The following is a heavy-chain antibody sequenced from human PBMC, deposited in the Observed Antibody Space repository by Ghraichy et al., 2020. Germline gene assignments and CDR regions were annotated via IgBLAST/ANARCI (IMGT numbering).Heavy chain of an antibody. Sequence: SQTLSLTCTVSGGSISSSSYYWGWIRQPPGKGLEWIGSIYYSGSTYYNPSLKSRVTISVDTSKNQFSLKLSSVTAADTAVYYCARSPYFVVVTPRYFDLWGRGTLVTVSS. CDR1: GGSISSSSYY. V-gene: IGHV4-39*01. J-gene: IGHJ2*01. CDR3: ARSPYFVVVTPRYFDL. CDR2: IYYSGST. D-gene: IGHD2-21*02.